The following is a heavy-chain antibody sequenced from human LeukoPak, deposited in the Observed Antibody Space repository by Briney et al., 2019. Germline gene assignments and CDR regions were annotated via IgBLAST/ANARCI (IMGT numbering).Heavy chain of an antibody. V-gene: IGHV3-23*01. D-gene: IGHD3-22*01. CDR3: ARDHRYYYDSSGYPPEYYFDY. CDR2: ITGSGANA. J-gene: IGHJ4*02. CDR1: GFTFSSHG. Sequence: GETLRLSCAASGFTFSSHGMNWVRQAPGKGLEWVSGITGSGANAYYADSVKGRFTISRDNSKNTLYLQMNSLRAEDTAVYYCARDHRYYYDSSGYPPEYYFDYWGQGTLVTVSS.